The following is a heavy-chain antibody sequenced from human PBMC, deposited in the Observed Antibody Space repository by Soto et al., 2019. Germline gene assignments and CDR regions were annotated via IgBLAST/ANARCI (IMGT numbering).Heavy chain of an antibody. V-gene: IGHV4-30-4*01. CDR1: GGSISSGDYY. CDR3: ARDTAMEALDY. J-gene: IGHJ4*02. Sequence: SETLSLTCTVSGGSISSGDYYWSWIRQPPGKGLEWIGYIYYSGSTYYNPSLKSRVTISVDTSKNQFSLKLSSVTAADTAVYYCARDTAMEALDYWCQGTLVTVST. D-gene: IGHD5-18*01. CDR2: IYYSGST.